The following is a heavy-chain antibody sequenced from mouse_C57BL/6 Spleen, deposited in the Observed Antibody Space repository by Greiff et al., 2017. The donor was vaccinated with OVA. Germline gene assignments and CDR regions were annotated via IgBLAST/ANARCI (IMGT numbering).Heavy chain of an antibody. D-gene: IGHD6-1*01. Sequence: EVQVVESGGGLVQPGGSLKLSCAASGFTFSDYYMYWVRQTPEKRLEWVAYISNGGGSTYYPDTVKGRFTISRDNAKNTLYLQMSRLKSEDTAMYYCARHAPSGYFDVWGTGTTVTVSS. CDR3: ARHAPSGYFDV. CDR2: ISNGGGST. CDR1: GFTFSDYY. J-gene: IGHJ1*03. V-gene: IGHV5-12*01.